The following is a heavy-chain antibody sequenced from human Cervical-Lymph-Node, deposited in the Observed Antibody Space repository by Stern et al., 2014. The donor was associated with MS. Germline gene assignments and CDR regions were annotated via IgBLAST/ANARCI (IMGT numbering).Heavy chain of an antibody. D-gene: IGHD6-19*01. Sequence: VQLVESGAEVKKPGASVQLSCKASGYTLTTYHMHWVRQAPGQGLEWMGVINPSGGDTTYAQSFQGRFPMTRDNSTNAIYMELSSLRSEDSAMYYCARALSSGLWYFDCWGQGTLVTVSS. V-gene: IGHV1-46*01. J-gene: IGHJ4*02. CDR2: INPSGGDT. CDR1: GYTLTTYH. CDR3: ARALSSGLWYFDC.